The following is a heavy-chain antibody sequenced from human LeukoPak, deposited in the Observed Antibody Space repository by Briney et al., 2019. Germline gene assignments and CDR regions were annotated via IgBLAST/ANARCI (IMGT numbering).Heavy chain of an antibody. J-gene: IGHJ3*01. Sequence: PGGSLRLSCSASGFTFSSHAMTWVRQAPGKGLEWVSSITSDSRTSYGDSVKGRFTISRDNSKNTVYLQMDSLRAEDTAIFYCGRDPNGNYVGAFEFWSRGTMVTVSS. CDR2: ITSDSRT. CDR1: GFTFSSHA. V-gene: IGHV3-23*01. D-gene: IGHD4-11*01. CDR3: GRDPNGNYVGAFEF.